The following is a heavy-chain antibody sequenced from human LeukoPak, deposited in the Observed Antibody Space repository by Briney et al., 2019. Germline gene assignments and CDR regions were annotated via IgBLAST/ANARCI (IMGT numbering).Heavy chain of an antibody. CDR1: GGSFSGYY. CDR3: ARTYRVGNYFDY. Sequence: LSLTCAVYGGSFSGYYWSWIRQAPGKGLEWVSHISSSGSTIYYADSVKGRFTISRDNAKNSLYLQMNSLRAEDTAVYYCARTYRVGNYFDYWGQGTLVTVSS. V-gene: IGHV3-11*04. J-gene: IGHJ4*02. D-gene: IGHD2-21*01. CDR2: ISSSGSTI.